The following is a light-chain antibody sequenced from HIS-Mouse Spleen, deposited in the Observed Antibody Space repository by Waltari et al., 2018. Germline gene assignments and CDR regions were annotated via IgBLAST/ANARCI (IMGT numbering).Light chain of an antibody. CDR2: EDS. V-gene: IGLV3-10*01. CDR3: YSTDSSGNHRV. CDR1: ALPKKY. J-gene: IGLJ2*01. Sequence: SYELTQPPSVSVSPGQTARITCSGDALPKKYAYGYQKKSGQAPVLVIYEDSKRPSGIPERFSGSSSGTMATLTISGAQVEDEADYYCYSTDSSGNHRVFGGGTKLTVL.